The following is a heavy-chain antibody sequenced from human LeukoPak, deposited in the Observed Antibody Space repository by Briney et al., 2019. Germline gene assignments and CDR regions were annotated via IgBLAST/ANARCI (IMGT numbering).Heavy chain of an antibody. CDR1: GGSFSGYY. D-gene: IGHD1-26*01. V-gene: IGHV4-34*01. CDR2: INHSGST. Sequence: KPSETLSLTCAVYGGSFSGYYWSWIRQPPGKGLEWIGEINHSGSTNYNSSLKSRVTISVDTSKNQFSLKLSSVTAADTAVYYCARGRPRGRGATANNWFDPWGQGTLVTVSS. J-gene: IGHJ5*02. CDR3: ARGRPRGRGATANNWFDP.